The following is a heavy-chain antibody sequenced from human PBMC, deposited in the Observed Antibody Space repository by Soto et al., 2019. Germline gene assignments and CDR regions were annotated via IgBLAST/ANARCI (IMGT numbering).Heavy chain of an antibody. J-gene: IGHJ4*02. D-gene: IGHD4-17*01. Sequence: SETLSLTCTVSGGSISSGGYYWSWIRQHPGEGLEWIGYIYYSGSTYYNPSLKSRVTISVDTSKNQFSLKLSSVTAADTAVYYCARATVTTSNYFDYWGQGTLVTVSS. CDR1: GGSISSGGYY. V-gene: IGHV4-31*03. CDR3: ARATVTTSNYFDY. CDR2: IYYSGST.